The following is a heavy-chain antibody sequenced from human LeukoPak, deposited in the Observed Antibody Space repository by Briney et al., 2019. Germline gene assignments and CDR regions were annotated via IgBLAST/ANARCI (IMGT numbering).Heavy chain of an antibody. D-gene: IGHD2-21*01. CDR3: ARDHLPAGDPCYYMDV. J-gene: IGHJ6*03. V-gene: IGHV4-59*02. CDR2: IYNSGIT. Sequence: PSETLSLTCTVSGGSVSSHFWSWIRQPPGKGLEWIGYIYNSGITNYNPSLKSRVTMSVDTSKNQFSLMLRSVTAADTAVYYCARDHLPAGDPCYYMDVWGKGTTVTVSS. CDR1: GGSVSSHF.